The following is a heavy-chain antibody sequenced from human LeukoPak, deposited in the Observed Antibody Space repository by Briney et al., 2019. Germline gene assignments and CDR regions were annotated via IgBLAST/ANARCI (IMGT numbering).Heavy chain of an antibody. J-gene: IGHJ4*02. Sequence: TGGSLRLSCAASGFTFSSHWMSWVRQAPGKGLEWVANIKKDGSEKYYVDAVKGRFTISRDNAKTSLCLQMNSLRAEDTAVYYCARDLSGIAGYTYGRGIDYWGQGTLVTVSS. CDR3: ARDLSGIAGYTYGRGIDY. CDR2: IKKDGSEK. CDR1: GFTFSSHW. V-gene: IGHV3-7*01. D-gene: IGHD5-18*01.